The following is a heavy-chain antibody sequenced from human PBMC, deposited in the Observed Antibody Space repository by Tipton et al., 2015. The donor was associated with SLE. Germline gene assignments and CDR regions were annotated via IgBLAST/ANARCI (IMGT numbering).Heavy chain of an antibody. CDR2: IYHSGST. CDR3: AGEYYFDY. J-gene: IGHJ4*02. CDR1: GYSISSGYY. V-gene: IGHV4-38-2*02. Sequence: TLSLTCTVSGYSISSGYYWGWIRQPPGKGLEWIGRIYHSGSTYYNPSLKSRVSISVDTSKNQFYLKLSSVTAADTAVYYCAGEYYFDYWGQGTLVTVSS.